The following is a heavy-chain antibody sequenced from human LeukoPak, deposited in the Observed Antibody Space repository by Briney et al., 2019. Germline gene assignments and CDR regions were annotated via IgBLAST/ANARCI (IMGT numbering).Heavy chain of an antibody. Sequence: SETLSLTCTVSGGSISNYYWTWIRQPADKGLEYIGRIFARGSTKYNPSLNPSLMSRVTMSTDTSENQVSLKLTSVTAADTAVYYCARDHRGYSYGYAFDYWGQGTLVTVSS. CDR2: IFARGST. V-gene: IGHV4-4*07. CDR1: GGSISNYY. CDR3: ARDHRGYSYGYAFDY. D-gene: IGHD5-18*01. J-gene: IGHJ4*02.